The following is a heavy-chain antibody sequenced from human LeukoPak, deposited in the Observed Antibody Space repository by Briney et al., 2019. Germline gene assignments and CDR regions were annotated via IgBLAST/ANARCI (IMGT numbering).Heavy chain of an antibody. D-gene: IGHD5-18*01. CDR2: IYYSGST. Sequence: SETLSLTCTVSGGSISSSSYYWGWIRQPPGKGLEWIGYIYYSGSTYYNPSLKSRVTISVDTSKNQFSLKLTSVTAADTAVYYCARDDGYGDAFDIWGQGTMVTVSS. J-gene: IGHJ3*02. V-gene: IGHV4-39*07. CDR1: GGSISSSSYY. CDR3: ARDDGYGDAFDI.